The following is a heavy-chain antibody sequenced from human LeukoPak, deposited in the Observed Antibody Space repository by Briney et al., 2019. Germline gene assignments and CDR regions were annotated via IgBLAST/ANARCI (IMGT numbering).Heavy chain of an antibody. CDR3: AILWARGWFDP. CDR2: ISGSGGTT. D-gene: IGHD2-21*01. Sequence: GGSLRLSCAASGFTFSRYAMSWVRQAPGKGLEWVSAISGSGGTTYYADSVKGRFTISRDNSKSTLYLQMNSLRAEDTAVYYRAILWARGWFDPWGQGTLVTVSS. J-gene: IGHJ5*02. CDR1: GFTFSRYA. V-gene: IGHV3-23*01.